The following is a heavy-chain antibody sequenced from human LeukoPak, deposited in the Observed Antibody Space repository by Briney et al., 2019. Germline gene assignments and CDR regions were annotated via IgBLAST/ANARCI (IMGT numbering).Heavy chain of an antibody. CDR1: GFTVSSNN. D-gene: IGHD4-23*01. CDR3: ARDGKL. Sequence: GGSLRLSCAASGFTVSSNNISWARKAPGKGLEWVSVIYSGGSTYYADSVKGRFTISRDNSKNTLYLQVNSLRAEDTAVYYCARDGKLRGQGTMVTVSS. V-gene: IGHV3-53*01. CDR2: IYSGGST. J-gene: IGHJ3*01.